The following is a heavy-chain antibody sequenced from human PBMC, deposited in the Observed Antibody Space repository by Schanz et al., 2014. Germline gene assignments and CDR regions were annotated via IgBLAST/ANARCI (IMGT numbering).Heavy chain of an antibody. CDR2: INPSGGST. J-gene: IGHJ6*02. CDR3: ARVQDDILTGSEYYYGMDV. CDR1: GYTFTSDS. V-gene: IGHV1-46*01. Sequence: QVQLVQSGAEVKKPGASVKVSCKASGYTFTSDSMHWVRQAPGQGLEWMGMINPSGGSTTYAQKFQGRVTMTRDTSTSTVYMELRSLRSDDTAVYYCARVQDDILTGSEYYYGMDVWGQGTTVNVSS. D-gene: IGHD3-9*01.